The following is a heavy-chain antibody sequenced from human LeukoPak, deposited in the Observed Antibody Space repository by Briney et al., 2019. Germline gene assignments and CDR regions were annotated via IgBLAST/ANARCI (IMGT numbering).Heavy chain of an antibody. CDR1: GFTFSSYE. CDR2: ISSGGSTI. CDR3: AREAKDYYDSSGYYGREFDY. D-gene: IGHD3-22*01. J-gene: IGHJ4*02. V-gene: IGHV3-48*03. Sequence: GGSLRLSCAASGFTFSSYEMNWVRQAPGKGLEWVSYISSGGSTIYYADSVKGRFTISRDNAKNSLYLQMNSLRAEDTAVYYCAREAKDYYDSSGYYGREFDYWGQGTLVTVSS.